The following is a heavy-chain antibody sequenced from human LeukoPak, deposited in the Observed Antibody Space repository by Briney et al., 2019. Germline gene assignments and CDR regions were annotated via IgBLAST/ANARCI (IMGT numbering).Heavy chain of an antibody. CDR3: ARQVGPLRYFDWLPYYFDY. CDR2: LYHSGRT. CDR1: GASISGSNYY. J-gene: IGHJ4*02. D-gene: IGHD3-9*01. Sequence: SETLSLTCSVSGASISGSNYYWAWIRQPPGKGPEWIGSLYHSGRTYYNPSLKSRVTISVDTSKNQFSLKLSSVTAADTAVYYCARQVGPLRYFDWLPYYFDYWGQGTLVTVSS. V-gene: IGHV4-39*01.